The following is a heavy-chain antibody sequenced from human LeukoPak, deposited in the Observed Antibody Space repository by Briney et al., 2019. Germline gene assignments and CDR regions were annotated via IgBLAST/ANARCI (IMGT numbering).Heavy chain of an antibody. CDR3: ATDLQGSGNSHA. D-gene: IGHD3-10*01. CDR2: TNPNTGGT. V-gene: IGHV1-2*02. J-gene: IGHJ4*02. Sequence: GASVKVSCKSPGYPFTGYYTNWVRQAPGQGLEWMGWTNPNTGGTKYAQKFQGRVTMTRDTSISTAYMEVSRLRSDDTAVYYCATDLQGSGNSHAWGQGTLVTVSS. CDR1: GYPFTGYY.